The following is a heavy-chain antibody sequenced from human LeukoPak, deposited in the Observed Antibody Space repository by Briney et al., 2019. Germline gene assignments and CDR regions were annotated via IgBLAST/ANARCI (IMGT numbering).Heavy chain of an antibody. Sequence: GGSLRLSCAASGFTFSSYSMNWVRQAPGKGLEWVSSISSSSSYIYYADSVKGRFTISRDNSKNTLYLQMNTLRAEDTAVYFCAREEHYRRYFALWGRGTLVTVSS. D-gene: IGHD3-16*02. CDR3: AREEHYRRYFAL. J-gene: IGHJ2*01. CDR2: ISSSSSYI. V-gene: IGHV3-21*04. CDR1: GFTFSSYS.